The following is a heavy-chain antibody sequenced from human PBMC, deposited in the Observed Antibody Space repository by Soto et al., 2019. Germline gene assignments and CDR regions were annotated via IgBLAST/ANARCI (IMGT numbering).Heavy chain of an antibody. CDR2: IIPIFGTA. Sequence: SVKVSCKASGGTFSSYAISWVRQAPGQGLEWMGGIIPIFGTANYAQKFQGRVTITADESTSTVYMELSSLRSEDTAVYYCARDISYCSSTSCYMYYYYYGMDVWGQGTTVTVSS. V-gene: IGHV1-69*13. J-gene: IGHJ6*02. CDR1: GGTFSSYA. D-gene: IGHD2-2*02. CDR3: ARDISYCSSTSCYMYYYYYGMDV.